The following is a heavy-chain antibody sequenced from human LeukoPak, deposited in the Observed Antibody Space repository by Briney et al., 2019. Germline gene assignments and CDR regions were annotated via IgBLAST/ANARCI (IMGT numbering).Heavy chain of an antibody. Sequence: SETLSLTCTVSGASISGYYWNWIRQPAGKGLEWIGRTGATNYNPSLKRRVTMSVDTSRNQLSLTLISVTAADTAVYYCARNYRGSNYFDHWGPGTLVTVSS. CDR1: GASISGYY. CDR3: ARNYRGSNYFDH. D-gene: IGHD5-24*01. V-gene: IGHV4-4*07. J-gene: IGHJ4*02. CDR2: TGAT.